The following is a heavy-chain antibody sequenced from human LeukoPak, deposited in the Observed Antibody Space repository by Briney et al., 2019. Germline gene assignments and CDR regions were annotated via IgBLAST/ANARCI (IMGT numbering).Heavy chain of an antibody. CDR2: ISYDGSNK. V-gene: IGHV3-30*18. Sequence: GGSLRLSCAASGFTFSSYGMHWVRQAPGKGLGWVAVISYDGSNKYYADSVKGRFTISRDNSKNTLYLQMNSLRAEDTAVYYCAKDIYCGGDCYIRAGDSWGQGTLVTVSS. D-gene: IGHD2-21*02. J-gene: IGHJ4*02. CDR3: AKDIYCGGDCYIRAGDS. CDR1: GFTFSSYG.